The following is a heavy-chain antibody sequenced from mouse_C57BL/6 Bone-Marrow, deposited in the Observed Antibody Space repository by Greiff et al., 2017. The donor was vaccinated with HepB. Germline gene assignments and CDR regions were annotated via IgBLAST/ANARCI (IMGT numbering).Heavy chain of an antibody. CDR1: GYTFTSYW. CDR2: IDPSDSYT. V-gene: IGHV1-59*01. Sequence: QVQLQQPGAELVRPGTSVKLSCKASGYTFTSYWMHWVKQRPGQGLEWIGVIDPSDSYTNYNQKFKGKATLTVDTSSSTAYMQLSSLTSVYSAVYYCARSGVLLPYYFDYWGQGTTLTVSS. D-gene: IGHD2-10*01. CDR3: ARSGVLLPYYFDY. J-gene: IGHJ2*01.